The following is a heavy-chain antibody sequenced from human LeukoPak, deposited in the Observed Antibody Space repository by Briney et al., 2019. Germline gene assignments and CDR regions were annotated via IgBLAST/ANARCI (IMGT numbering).Heavy chain of an antibody. CDR2: IRYDGTNK. Sequence: PGGSLRLSCAASGFTFSDYGMHWVRQAPGKGLEWVAFIRYDGTNKYYADSVKGRFTISRDNSKNTLYLQMNSLRAEDTAVYYCAKDKGSQYYFDYWGQGTLVTVSS. J-gene: IGHJ4*02. D-gene: IGHD1-26*01. V-gene: IGHV3-30*02. CDR1: GFTFSDYG. CDR3: AKDKGSQYYFDY.